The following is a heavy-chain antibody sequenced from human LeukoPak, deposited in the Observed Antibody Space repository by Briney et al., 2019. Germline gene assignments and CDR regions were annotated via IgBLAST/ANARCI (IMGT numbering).Heavy chain of an antibody. V-gene: IGHV3-7*01. CDR1: GFNFGAYW. D-gene: IGHD1-26*01. CDR2: IKQDESEK. Sequence: GGPLRLSCASSGFNFGAYWMSWVRQAPGKGLEWVATIKQDESEKYYVDSVKGRFTISRDNAKNSLYLQMNSLRAEDTAVYYCARGRGGSYYYYYYMDVWGKGTTVTVSS. CDR3: ARGRGGSYYYYYYMDV. J-gene: IGHJ6*03.